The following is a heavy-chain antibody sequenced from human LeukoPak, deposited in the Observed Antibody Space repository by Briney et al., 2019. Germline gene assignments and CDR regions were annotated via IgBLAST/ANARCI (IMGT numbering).Heavy chain of an antibody. CDR2: ISYDGSNK. Sequence: QSGGSLRLSCAASGFTFSNYGMHWVRQAPGKGLEWVALISYDGSNKYYADSVKGRFTISRDNSKNTLYLQMNSLKTEDTAVYYCTTGTIAVSYCPYWGQGTLVTVSS. CDR1: GFTFSNYG. D-gene: IGHD6-19*01. CDR3: TTGTIAVSYCPY. J-gene: IGHJ4*02. V-gene: IGHV3-30*03.